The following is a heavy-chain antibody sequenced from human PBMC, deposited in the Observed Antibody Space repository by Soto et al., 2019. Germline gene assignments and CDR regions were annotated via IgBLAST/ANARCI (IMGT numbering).Heavy chain of an antibody. CDR1: GDSFSSYA. Sequence: QVQLVQSGAEMKKPGSSVKVSCKVSGDSFSSYAISWVRQAPGEGLEWVGGIIPIFETANYAQNFQGRVTITAVESTTTAYLEVTRLRPQDKAVFYCASSDSSSWQHDYWGQGTLITVSS. CDR2: IIPIFETA. CDR3: ASSDSSSWQHDY. D-gene: IGHD6-13*01. V-gene: IGHV1-69*01. J-gene: IGHJ4*02.